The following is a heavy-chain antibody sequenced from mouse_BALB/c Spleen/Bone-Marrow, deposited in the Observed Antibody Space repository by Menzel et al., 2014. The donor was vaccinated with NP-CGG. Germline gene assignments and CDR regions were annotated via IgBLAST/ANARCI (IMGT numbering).Heavy chain of an antibody. J-gene: IGHJ3*01. CDR3: ARDDYAY. D-gene: IGHD2-4*01. V-gene: IGHV1-7*01. CDR1: GYTFTSYW. CDR2: IYPSTGYT. Sequence: VQLQQSGAELAKPGASVKTSCKASGYTFTSYWMHWVKQRPGQGLEWIGYIYPSTGYTEYNQKFKDKVTLTADKSSSTAYMQLSSLTSEDSAVYYCARDDYAYWGQGTLVTVSA.